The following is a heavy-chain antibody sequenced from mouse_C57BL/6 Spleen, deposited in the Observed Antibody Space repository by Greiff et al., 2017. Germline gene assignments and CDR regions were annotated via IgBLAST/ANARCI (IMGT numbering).Heavy chain of an antibody. CDR1: GFTFSSYG. CDR3: ARSSGTGRYFDV. J-gene: IGHJ1*03. V-gene: IGHV5-6*01. D-gene: IGHD3-3*01. Sequence: EVQGVESGGDLVKPGGSLKLSCAASGFTFSSYGMSWVRQTPDKRLEWVATISSGGSYTYYPDSVKGRFTISRDNAKNTLYLQMSSLKSEDTAMYYRARSSGTGRYFDVWGTGTTVTVSS. CDR2: ISSGGSYT.